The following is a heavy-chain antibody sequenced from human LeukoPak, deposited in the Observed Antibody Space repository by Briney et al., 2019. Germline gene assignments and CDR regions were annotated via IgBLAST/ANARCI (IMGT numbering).Heavy chain of an antibody. Sequence: GGSLRLSCAASRFTFSSYAMSWVRQAPGKGLEWVSTISGRGDSTYYADSVKGRFTISRDNSKNTLYLPMNTLRAEDTAVYYCAKAIAAPVWYFDLWGRGTLVTVSS. D-gene: IGHD6-13*01. CDR1: RFTFSSYA. V-gene: IGHV3-23*01. J-gene: IGHJ2*01. CDR2: ISGRGDST. CDR3: AKAIAAPVWYFDL.